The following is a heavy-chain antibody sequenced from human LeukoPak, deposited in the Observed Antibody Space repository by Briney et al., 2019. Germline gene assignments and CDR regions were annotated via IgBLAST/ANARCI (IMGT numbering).Heavy chain of an antibody. J-gene: IGHJ4*02. CDR1: GFTFSSYS. CDR3: ARVSYVRGVTVYYFDH. D-gene: IGHD3-10*02. Sequence: PGGSLRLSCAASGFTFSSYSMYWVRQAPGKGLEWVSSISSSRSYIYYADSVKGQFTISRDNAKNSLYLQMNGLRAEDTAIYYCARVSYVRGVTVYYFDHWGQGTLVTVSS. CDR2: ISSSRSYI. V-gene: IGHV3-21*01.